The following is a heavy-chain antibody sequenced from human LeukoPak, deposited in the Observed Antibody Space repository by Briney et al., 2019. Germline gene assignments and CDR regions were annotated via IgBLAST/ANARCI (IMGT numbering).Heavy chain of an antibody. CDR1: GGSISSYY. CDR3: ARVGYSGSTTGIDP. CDR2: IYTRGST. J-gene: IGHJ5*02. Sequence: SETLSLTCTVPGGSISSYYSSCIRQPARKGLEWSGRIYTRGSTNYNPSLKSRDTMSVDTSKNQFSLKLSSVTAADTAVYYCARVGYSGSTTGIDPWGQGTLVTVSS. D-gene: IGHD1-26*01. V-gene: IGHV4-4*07.